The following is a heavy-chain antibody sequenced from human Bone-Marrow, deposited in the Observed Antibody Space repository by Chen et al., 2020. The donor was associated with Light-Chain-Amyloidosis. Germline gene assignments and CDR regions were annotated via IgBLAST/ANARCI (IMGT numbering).Heavy chain of an antibody. CDR2: IYPDDSDA. J-gene: IGHJ4*02. CDR3: ARRRDGYNFDY. D-gene: IGHD5-12*01. V-gene: IGHV5-51*01. CDR1: GYTFPNDW. Sequence: EVQLEQSGPEVKKPGESLKISCKGSGYTFPNDWIGWVRQMPGKGLEWMGVIYPDDSDAEYRPYFEGQVTISADKSSTTAYLQWRSLKASDTAMYYCARRRDGYNFDYWGQGTLVTVSS.